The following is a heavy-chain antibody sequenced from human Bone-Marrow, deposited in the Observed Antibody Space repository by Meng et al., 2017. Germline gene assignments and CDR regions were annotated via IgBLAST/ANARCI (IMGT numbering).Heavy chain of an antibody. CDR1: GGTFSSYA. CDR3: ARGGKGFGELLGWYFDL. V-gene: IGHV1-69*01. Sequence: QVQVVQSGGEVTKPGASVNVSCKASGGTFSSYAITWVRQAPGQGLEWMGGIIPIFGTANYAQKFQGRVTITADESTSTAYMELSSLRSEDTAVYYCARGGKGFGELLGWYFDLWGRGTLVTVSS. CDR2: IIPIFGTA. D-gene: IGHD3-10*01. J-gene: IGHJ2*01.